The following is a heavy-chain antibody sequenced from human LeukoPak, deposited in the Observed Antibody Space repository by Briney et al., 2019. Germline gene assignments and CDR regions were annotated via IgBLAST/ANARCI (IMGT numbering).Heavy chain of an antibody. CDR1: GFAFRTYW. D-gene: IGHD1-26*01. CDR2: INPGGSET. J-gene: IGHJ4*02. CDR3: ARLMGDRTIYDY. Sequence: GGSLRLSCAASGFAFRTYWMSWVRQAPGKGLEWVASINPGGSETDYAESLKGRFTISTDNAMNSFFLQMNNLTADDTAVYYCARLMGDRTIYDYWGQGALVTVSS. V-gene: IGHV3-7*01.